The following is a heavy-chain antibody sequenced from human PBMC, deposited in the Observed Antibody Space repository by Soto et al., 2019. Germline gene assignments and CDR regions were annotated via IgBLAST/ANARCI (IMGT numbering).Heavy chain of an antibody. J-gene: IGHJ5*02. Sequence: SVKVSCKASGGTFSSYAISWVRQAPGQGLEWMGGIIPIFGTANYAQKFQGRVTITADKSTSTAYMELSSLRSEDTAVYYCARFTGGHSSGWYWNNWFDPWGQGTLVTVSS. D-gene: IGHD6-19*01. CDR2: IIPIFGTA. CDR1: GGTFSSYA. CDR3: ARFTGGHSSGWYWNNWFDP. V-gene: IGHV1-69*06.